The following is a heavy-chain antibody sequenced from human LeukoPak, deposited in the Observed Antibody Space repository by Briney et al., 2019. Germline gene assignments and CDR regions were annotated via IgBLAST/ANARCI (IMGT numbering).Heavy chain of an antibody. Sequence: PGGSLRLSCAASGFTFNSYWMSWVRQAAGKGLGWVANIKEDGSAQYYVDSVKGRFTISRDNAKNSLNLQMNSLRAEDTAVYYCATSSNAPGNHWGQGTLVTVSS. CDR1: GFTFNSYW. CDR3: ATSSNAPGNH. J-gene: IGHJ5*02. V-gene: IGHV3-7*01. D-gene: IGHD2-2*01. CDR2: IKEDGSAQ.